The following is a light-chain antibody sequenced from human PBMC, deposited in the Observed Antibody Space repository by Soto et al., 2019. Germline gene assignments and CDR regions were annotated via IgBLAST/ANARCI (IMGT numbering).Light chain of an antibody. CDR2: GAS. Sequence: EIVVTQSPGTLSLSPGERATLSCRASQSVSNNYLAWYQQKPGQAPRLLIYGASNRATGIPDRFSGSGSGTDFTLTISRLEPEDFAVYYCQQRSNWPPITFGQGTRLE. CDR3: QQRSNWPPIT. CDR1: QSVSNNY. J-gene: IGKJ5*01. V-gene: IGKV3D-20*02.